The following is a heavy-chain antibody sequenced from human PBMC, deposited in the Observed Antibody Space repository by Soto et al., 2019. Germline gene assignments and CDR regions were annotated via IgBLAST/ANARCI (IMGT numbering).Heavy chain of an antibody. Sequence: EVQLVESGGGLVKPGGSLRLSCAASGFTFSNAWMNWVRQAPGKGLEWVGRIKSKTDGGTTDYAAHVKGRFNISRDDSKNTLYLQMNSLKTEDTAVYYCTTALYDSSGYYSDAFDIWGQGTMVTVSS. J-gene: IGHJ3*02. V-gene: IGHV3-15*07. D-gene: IGHD3-22*01. CDR2: IKSKTDGGTT. CDR1: GFTFSNAW. CDR3: TTALYDSSGYYSDAFDI.